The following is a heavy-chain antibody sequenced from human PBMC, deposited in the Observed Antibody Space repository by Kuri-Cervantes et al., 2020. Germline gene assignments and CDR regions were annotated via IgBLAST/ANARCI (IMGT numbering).Heavy chain of an antibody. CDR2: IYYSGST. Sequence: SCTVSGGSISSGDYYWSWIRQPPGKGLEWIGYIYYSGSTYYNPSLKSRVTISVDTSKNQFSLKLSSVTAADTAVYYCARRRGYCSGGSCYPFDYWGQGTLVTVSS. CDR3: ARRRGYCSGGSCYPFDY. J-gene: IGHJ4*02. V-gene: IGHV4-30-4*01. D-gene: IGHD2-15*01. CDR1: GGSISSGDYY.